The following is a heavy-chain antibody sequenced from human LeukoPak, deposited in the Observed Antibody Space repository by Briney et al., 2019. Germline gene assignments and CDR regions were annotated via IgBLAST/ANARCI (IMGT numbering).Heavy chain of an antibody. V-gene: IGHV1-18*01. CDR2: ISAHNGNT. CDR3: ARDRASARYYDFWSGYYRWFDP. CDR1: GYTFTSYG. J-gene: IGHJ5*02. Sequence: ASVKASCKASGYTFTSYGISWVRQAPGQGLEWMGWISAHNGNTNYAQKLQGRVTMTTDTSTSTAYMELRSLRSDDTAVYYCARDRASARYYDFWSGYYRWFDPWGQGTLVTVSS. D-gene: IGHD3-3*01.